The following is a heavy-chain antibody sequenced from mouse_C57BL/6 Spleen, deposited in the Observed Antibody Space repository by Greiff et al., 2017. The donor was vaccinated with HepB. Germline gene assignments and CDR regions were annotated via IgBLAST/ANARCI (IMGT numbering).Heavy chain of an antibody. CDR3: TRITTVVEGYFDY. Sequence: QVQLQQSGAELVRPGASVTLSCKASGYTFTDDEMHWVKQTPVHGLEWIGAIDPETGGTAYNQKFKGKAILTADKSSSTAYMELRSLTSEDSDVYDCTRITTVVEGYFDYWGQGTTLTVSS. V-gene: IGHV1-15*01. D-gene: IGHD1-1*01. CDR1: GYTFTDDE. CDR2: IDPETGGT. J-gene: IGHJ2*01.